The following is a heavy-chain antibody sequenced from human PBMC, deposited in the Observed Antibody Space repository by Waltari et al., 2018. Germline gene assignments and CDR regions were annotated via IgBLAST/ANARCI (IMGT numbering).Heavy chain of an antibody. CDR2: MNPNSGNT. J-gene: IGHJ5*02. CDR1: GGTFSSYA. Sequence: QVQLVQSGAEVKKPGSSVKVSCKASGGTFSSYAISWVRQAPGQGLEWMGWMNPNSGNTGYAHKFQGRCTMTRNTSISTAYMELSSLRSEDTAVYYCAREGSTSCYTPWGQGTLVTVSS. V-gene: IGHV1-8*02. D-gene: IGHD2-2*02. CDR3: AREGSTSCYTP.